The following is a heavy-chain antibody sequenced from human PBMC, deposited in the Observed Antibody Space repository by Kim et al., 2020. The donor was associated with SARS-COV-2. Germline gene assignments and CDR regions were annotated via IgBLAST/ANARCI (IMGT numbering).Heavy chain of an antibody. Sequence: GGSLRLSCAASGFTFSSYSMNWVRQAPGKGLEWVSYISSSSSTIYYADSVKGRFTISRDNAKNSLYLQMNSLRAEDTAVYYCAREDYYDSSGYFITAHGMGVWGQGTPVTVSS. V-gene: IGHV3-48*04. CDR2: ISSSSSTI. CDR3: AREDYYDSSGYFITAHGMGV. D-gene: IGHD3-22*01. J-gene: IGHJ6*02. CDR1: GFTFSSYS.